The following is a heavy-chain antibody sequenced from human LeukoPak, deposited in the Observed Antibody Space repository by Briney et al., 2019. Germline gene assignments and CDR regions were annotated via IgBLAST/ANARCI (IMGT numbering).Heavy chain of an antibody. J-gene: IGHJ5*02. CDR1: GGSISSGGYY. V-gene: IGHV4-39*07. Sequence: PSETLSLTCTVSGGSISSGGYYWSWIREPPGKGLEWIGEINHSGSTNYNPSLKSRVTISVDTSKNQFSLKLSSVTAADTAVYYCARDGYSYAWGQGTLFTVSS. CDR2: INHSGST. CDR3: ARDGYSYA. D-gene: IGHD5-18*01.